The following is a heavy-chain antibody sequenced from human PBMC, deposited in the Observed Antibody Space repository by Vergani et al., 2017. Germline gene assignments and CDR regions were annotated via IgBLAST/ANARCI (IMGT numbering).Heavy chain of an antibody. CDR1: GGSFSGYY. V-gene: IGHV4-34*01. CDR3: ARGRPYDYVWGSYRSYYFDY. J-gene: IGHJ4*02. CDR2: INHSGST. D-gene: IGHD3-16*02. Sequence: QVQLQQWGAGLLKPSETLSLTCAVYGGSFSGYYWSWIRQPPGKGLERIGEINHSGSTNYNPSLKSRVTISVDTSKNQFSLKLSSVTAADTAVYYCARGRPYDYVWGSYRSYYFDYWGQGTLVTVSS.